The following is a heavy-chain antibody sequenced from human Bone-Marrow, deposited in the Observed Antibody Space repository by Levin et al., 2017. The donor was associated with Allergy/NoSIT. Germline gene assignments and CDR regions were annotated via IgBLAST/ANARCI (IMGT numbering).Heavy chain of an antibody. CDR3: ASSNYDPYDYYYMDV. J-gene: IGHJ6*03. Sequence: GGSLRLSCAASGFTFSSYEMNWVRQAPGKGLEWVSYISSSGSTIYYADSVKGRFTISRDNAKNSLYLQMNSLRAEDTAVYYCASSNYDPYDYYYMDVWGKGTTVTVSS. CDR1: GFTFSSYE. CDR2: ISSSGSTI. D-gene: IGHD4-11*01. V-gene: IGHV3-48*03.